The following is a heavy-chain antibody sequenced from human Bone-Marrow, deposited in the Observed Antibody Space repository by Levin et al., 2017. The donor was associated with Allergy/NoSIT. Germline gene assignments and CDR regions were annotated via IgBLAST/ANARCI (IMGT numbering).Heavy chain of an antibody. CDR3: AKDHESSGWPTFDH. Sequence: LSLTCAASGFTFTRFALSWVRQAPGKGLEWVSSFANTAKTYYADSVMGRFTISRDTSTNTLFLHMNNLRDEDTAIYYCAKDHESSGWPTFDHWGQGTLVTVSS. V-gene: IGHV3-23*05. D-gene: IGHD6-19*01. CDR1: GFTFTRFA. J-gene: IGHJ4*02. CDR2: FANTAKT.